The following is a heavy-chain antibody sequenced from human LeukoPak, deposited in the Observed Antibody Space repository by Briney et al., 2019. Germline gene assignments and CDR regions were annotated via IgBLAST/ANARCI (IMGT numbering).Heavy chain of an antibody. CDR1: GYTFISYG. CDR2: ISAYNGNT. CDR3: ARGPFSGYGYYYYGMDV. V-gene: IGHV1-18*01. J-gene: IGHJ6*02. D-gene: IGHD5-12*01. Sequence: ASVKVSCKASGYTFISYGISWVRQAPGQGLEWMGWISAYNGNTNYAQKLQGRVTMTTDTSTSTAYMELRSLRSDDTAVYYCARGPFSGYGYYYYGMDVWGQGTTVTVSS.